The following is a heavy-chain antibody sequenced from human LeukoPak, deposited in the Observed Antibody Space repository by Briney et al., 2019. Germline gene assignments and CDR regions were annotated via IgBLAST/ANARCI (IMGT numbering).Heavy chain of an antibody. CDR2: ISGSGGST. CDR1: GLTFSSYG. Sequence: PGGSLRLPCAASGLTFSSYGMSWVRQAPGKGLEWVSAISGSGGSTYYADSVKGRFTISRDNAKNSLYLQMNSLRAEDTAVYYCAELGITMIGGVWGKGTTVTISS. V-gene: IGHV3-23*01. J-gene: IGHJ6*04. D-gene: IGHD3-10*02. CDR3: AELGITMIGGV.